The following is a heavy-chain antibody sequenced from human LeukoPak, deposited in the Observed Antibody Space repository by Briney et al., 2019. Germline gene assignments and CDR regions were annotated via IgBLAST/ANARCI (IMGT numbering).Heavy chain of an antibody. CDR1: GFTFSSYW. CDR2: INSDGSST. Sequence: GGSLRLSFAASGFTFSSYWIHWVRQAPGKGLVWVSRINSDGSSTSYADSVKGRFTISRDNAKNTLYLQMNSLRAEDTAVYYCARVSRRELGSFDYWGQGTLVTVSS. D-gene: IGHD1-26*01. V-gene: IGHV3-74*01. J-gene: IGHJ4*02. CDR3: ARVSRRELGSFDY.